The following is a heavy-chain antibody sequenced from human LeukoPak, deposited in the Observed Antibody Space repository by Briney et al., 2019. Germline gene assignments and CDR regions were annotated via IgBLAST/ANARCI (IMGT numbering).Heavy chain of an antibody. D-gene: IGHD3-10*01. CDR3: ARDSPLAGVDP. CDR1: GFTFSSYA. J-gene: IGHJ5*02. Sequence: RAGGSLRLSCAASGFTFSSYAMSWVRQAPGKGLEWVSIIYSGGTTYYADSVKGRFTISRDHSKNTLYLQMNSLRAEDTAVYYCARDSPLAGVDPWGQGTLVTVSS. CDR2: IYSGGTT. V-gene: IGHV3-53*01.